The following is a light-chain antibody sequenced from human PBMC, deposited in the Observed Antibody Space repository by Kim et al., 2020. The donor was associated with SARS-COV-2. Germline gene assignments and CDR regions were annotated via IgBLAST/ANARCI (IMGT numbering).Light chain of an antibody. J-gene: IGKJ5*01. CDR2: DAS. CDR3: QQYDNLPIT. CDR1: QDISNY. Sequence: DIQMTQSPSSLSASVGDRVTITCQASQDISNYLNWYQQKPGKAPKLLIYDASTLETGVPSRFSGGGSGTDFTFTISSLHLEDIATYYCQQYDNLPITFGQGTRLEIK. V-gene: IGKV1-33*01.